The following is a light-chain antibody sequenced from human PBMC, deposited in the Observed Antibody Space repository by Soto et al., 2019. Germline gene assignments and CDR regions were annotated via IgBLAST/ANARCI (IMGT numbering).Light chain of an antibody. CDR3: HQYGSSPPGT. J-gene: IGKJ1*01. CDR2: GAS. Sequence: EIVLAQSPGTLSLSPGARATLSCRASQSVSSSYLAWDQQRPGQAPRLLIYGASSRATGITDRFSGSGSGTDFTLTISRLEPEDFAVYYCHQYGSSPPGTCGQGTKVEI. CDR1: QSVSSSY. V-gene: IGKV3-20*01.